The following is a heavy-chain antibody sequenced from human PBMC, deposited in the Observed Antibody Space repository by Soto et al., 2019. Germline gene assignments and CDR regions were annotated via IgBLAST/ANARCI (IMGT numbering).Heavy chain of an antibody. CDR2: IFPGDSDT. CDR1: GYSFGAYW. D-gene: IGHD1-20*01. V-gene: IGHV5-51*01. J-gene: IGHJ4*02. CDR3: ERGGIIGNPPDY. Sequence: GESLKISCQGSGYSFGAYWIGWVRQMPGKGLEWMGIIFPGDSDTRYRPSFQGQVTISVDRSINTAYLQWSSLKASDTAMYFCERGGIIGNPPDYWGQGTQVTVS.